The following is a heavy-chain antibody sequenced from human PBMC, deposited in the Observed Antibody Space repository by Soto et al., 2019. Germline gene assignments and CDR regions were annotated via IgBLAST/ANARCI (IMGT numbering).Heavy chain of an antibody. J-gene: IGHJ6*02. CDR2: LIPVFGSP. CDR1: VGTFSKDA. CDR3: KRVLGYTFEPGKTRYYAMDV. V-gene: IGHV1-69*01. D-gene: IGHD5-18*01. Sequence: QVQLVQSGAEVKKPGSSVTVSCKTSVGTFSKDAINWVRQAPGQGLEWMGLLIPVFGSPIYAQKFQGRILITADESTSTAFMDLSSLRSEDTAVYYCKRVLGYTFEPGKTRYYAMDVWGQGTTVSVSS.